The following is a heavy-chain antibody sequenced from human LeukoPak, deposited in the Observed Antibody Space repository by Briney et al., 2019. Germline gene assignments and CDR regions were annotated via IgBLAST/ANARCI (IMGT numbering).Heavy chain of an antibody. CDR1: GGSISGYY. CDR2: IYTSGTT. J-gene: IGHJ4*02. Sequence: SETLSLTCTVSGGSISGYYWSWIRQPPGKGLEWIGYIYTSGTTNYNPSLKSRVTISVDTSKNQFSLELSSVTAADTAVYFCARQGGSIAVARFDYWGQGTQVTVSS. CDR3: ARQGGSIAVARFDY. D-gene: IGHD6-19*01. V-gene: IGHV4-4*09.